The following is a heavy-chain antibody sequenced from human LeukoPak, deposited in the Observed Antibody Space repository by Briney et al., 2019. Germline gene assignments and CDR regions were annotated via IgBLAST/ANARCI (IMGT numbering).Heavy chain of an antibody. D-gene: IGHD2-8*01. CDR3: ARGFRNGPFDC. J-gene: IGHJ4*02. CDR1: GFTFDDYG. V-gene: IGHV3-20*04. Sequence: GGSLRLSCAGSGFTFDDYGMSWVRQPPGQELDGVSGINRNGGSTDYADSVKGRFTISRDNAKNSHFLQMISLRVDDTALYYCARGFRNGPFDCWGQGTLVTVSS. CDR2: INRNGGST.